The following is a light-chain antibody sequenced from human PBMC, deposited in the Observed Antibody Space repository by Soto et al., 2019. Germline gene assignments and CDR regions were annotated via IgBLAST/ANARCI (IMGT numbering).Light chain of an antibody. V-gene: IGKV1-39*01. Sequence: DIHMTQSPSSLSASLGDRVTITFRASQSISSYLNWYQQKPGKAPKLLIYAASSLQSGVPSRFSGSGSGTDFTLTISSLQPEDFATYYCRQSYSTPQTFGQGTKV. CDR3: RQSYSTPQT. CDR2: AAS. J-gene: IGKJ1*01. CDR1: QSISSY.